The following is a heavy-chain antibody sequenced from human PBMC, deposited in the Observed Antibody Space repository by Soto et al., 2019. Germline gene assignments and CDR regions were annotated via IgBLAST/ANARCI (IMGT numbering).Heavy chain of an antibody. V-gene: IGHV4-31*03. CDR3: ARGGISMVRGVTGWFDP. Sequence: QVQLQESGPGLVKPSQTLSLTCTVSGGSISSAGYYWTWVRQHPGKGLEWIGYIYYSGNTYYNPSLKIRLTISLDTPKNQFSLKLSSVTAADTAVYYCARGGISMVRGVTGWFDPWGQGTLVTVSS. J-gene: IGHJ5*02. D-gene: IGHD3-10*01. CDR2: IYYSGNT. CDR1: GGSISSAGYY.